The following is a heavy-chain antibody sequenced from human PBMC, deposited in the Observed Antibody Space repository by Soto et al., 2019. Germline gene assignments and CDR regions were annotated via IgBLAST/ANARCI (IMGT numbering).Heavy chain of an antibody. CDR3: ARSEYSGYEPGGYFDY. V-gene: IGHV3-21*01. Sequence: GGSLRLSCAASGFTFSSYSMNWVRQAPGKGLEWVSSISSSSSYIYYADSVKGRFTISRDNAKNSLYLQMNSLRAEDTAVYYCARSEYSGYEPGGYFDYWGQGTLVTVSS. CDR1: GFTFSSYS. CDR2: ISSSSSYI. D-gene: IGHD5-12*01. J-gene: IGHJ4*02.